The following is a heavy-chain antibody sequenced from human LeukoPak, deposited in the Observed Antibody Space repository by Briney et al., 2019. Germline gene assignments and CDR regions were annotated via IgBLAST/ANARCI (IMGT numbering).Heavy chain of an antibody. CDR2: INSDGSIT. D-gene: IGHD3-22*01. V-gene: IGHV3-74*01. CDR1: GFTFSTYW. Sequence: GGSLRLSCAASGFTFSTYWMHWVRHVPGKGLVWVSRINSDGSITTYADSVRGRFTISRDNSKNTLYLQMNSLRAEDTAVYYCAKSLALLVVTSVDYWGLGTLATVSS. CDR3: AKSLALLVVTSVDY. J-gene: IGHJ4*02.